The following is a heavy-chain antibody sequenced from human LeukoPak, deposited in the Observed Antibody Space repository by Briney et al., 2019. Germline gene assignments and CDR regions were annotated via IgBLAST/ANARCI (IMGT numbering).Heavy chain of an antibody. V-gene: IGHV3-66*01. Sequence: GGSLRLSCAASGFTVSSNYMGWVRQAPGKGLEWVSVIYSGGSTYYANSVKGRFTISRDNSKNTLYLQMNSLRAEDTAVYYCAKGGPHNWFDPWGQGTLVTVSS. CDR1: GFTVSSNY. CDR3: AKGGPHNWFDP. J-gene: IGHJ5*02. CDR2: IYSGGST. D-gene: IGHD3-16*01.